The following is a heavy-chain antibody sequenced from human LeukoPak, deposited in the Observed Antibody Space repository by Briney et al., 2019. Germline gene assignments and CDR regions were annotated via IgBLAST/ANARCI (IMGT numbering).Heavy chain of an antibody. J-gene: IGHJ4*02. Sequence: GGSLRLSCATSGVTFSSYSMNWVRQAPGKGLEWGSSINTGSTYINYADSVKGRFTISRDNAKNSLYLQMNSLRAEDTAVYYCARDFYCDNGECFDNWGQGTLVTVSS. CDR3: ARDFYCDNGECFDN. D-gene: IGHD2-8*01. V-gene: IGHV3-21*01. CDR2: INTGSTYI. CDR1: GVTFSSYS.